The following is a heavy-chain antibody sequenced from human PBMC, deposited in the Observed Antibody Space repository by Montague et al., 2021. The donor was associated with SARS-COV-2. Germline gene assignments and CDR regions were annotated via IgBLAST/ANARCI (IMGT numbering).Heavy chain of an antibody. J-gene: IGHJ4*02. CDR1: GGSFGDDH. CDR3: ARGHLSVSMIVVVFTSASYYFDY. D-gene: IGHD3-22*01. V-gene: IGHV4-34*01. Sequence: SETLSLTCGVYGGSFGDDHWSWIRQPPGKGLEWIGDIKQSGSTNYNPSLKSRVTISVDTSRNQFSLKLTSVTAADSAVYFCARGHLSVSMIVVVFTSASYYFDYWAREPSSPSPQ. CDR2: IKQSGST.